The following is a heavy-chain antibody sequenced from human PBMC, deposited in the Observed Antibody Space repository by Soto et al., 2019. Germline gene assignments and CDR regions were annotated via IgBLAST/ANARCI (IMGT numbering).Heavy chain of an antibody. D-gene: IGHD1-26*01. CDR1: GFTFITYG. Sequence: LRLSCAASGFTFITYGMHWVRQAPGKGLELVALISYDGTNKYYGDSVKGRFTISRDNPKNTLYLQMNSLRPEDTAVYYGAAHSGNYLNHFEYWGLGTMVTLSS. J-gene: IGHJ4*02. V-gene: IGHV3-30*03. CDR3: AAHSGNYLNHFEY. CDR2: ISYDGTNK.